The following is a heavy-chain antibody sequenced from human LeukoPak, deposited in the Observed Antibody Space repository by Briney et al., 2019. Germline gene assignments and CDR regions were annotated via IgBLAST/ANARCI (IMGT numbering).Heavy chain of an antibody. CDR3: ARGRPYSGGYHLDY. J-gene: IGHJ4*02. Sequence: SETLSLTCTDSGDSTSSDRYYGGWVRQPPGKGLEWIGNIYYSGSTYYNPSLKSRVTMSVDTSKNQFFLKLNSVTAADTAVYYCARGRPYSGGYHLDYWGQGTLVTVSA. D-gene: IGHD1-26*01. V-gene: IGHV4-39*02. CDR2: IYYSGST. CDR1: GDSTSSDRYY.